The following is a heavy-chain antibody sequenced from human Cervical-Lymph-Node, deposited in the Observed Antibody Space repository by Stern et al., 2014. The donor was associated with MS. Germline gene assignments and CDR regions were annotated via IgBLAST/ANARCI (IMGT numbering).Heavy chain of an antibody. D-gene: IGHD1-26*01. CDR2: ISSSGSTI. J-gene: IGHJ6*02. Sequence: VQLLESGGGLVKPGGSLRLSCAASGFTFSDSYMTWIRQAPGKGLEWVSYISSSGSTIDHADSVKGRFTISRDNAKNSLFLQMNSLRAEDTAVYYCARGLGATEVYYGMGVWGQGTTVIVSS. CDR1: GFTFSDSY. CDR3: ARGLGATEVYYGMGV. V-gene: IGHV3-11*01.